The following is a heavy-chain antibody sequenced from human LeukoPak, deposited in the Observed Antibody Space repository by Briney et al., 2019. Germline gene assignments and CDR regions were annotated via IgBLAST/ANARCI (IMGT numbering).Heavy chain of an antibody. J-gene: IGHJ6*04. D-gene: IGHD3-10*01. CDR3: ARGPRHYGSGSRYYYYGMDV. CDR2: INHSGST. Sequence: SETLSLTCAVYGGFFSGYYWSWIRQPPGKGLEWIGEINHSGSTNYNPSLKSRVTISVDTSKNQFSLKLSSVTAADTAVYYCARGPRHYGSGSRYYYYGMDVWGKGTTVTVSS. CDR1: GGFFSGYY. V-gene: IGHV4-34*01.